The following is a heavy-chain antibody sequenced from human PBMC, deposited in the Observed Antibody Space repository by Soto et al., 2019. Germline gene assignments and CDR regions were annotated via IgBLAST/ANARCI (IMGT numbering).Heavy chain of an antibody. J-gene: IGHJ6*01. CDR3: ARHEQLYYYFYCMDV. V-gene: IGHV5-51*01. Sequence: GQYLTISCKASGYSFTTYWIAWVRQTPGNGLDWMGIINPGDSDIRYSPSFQGQVTISAVISISTAYLQWSSLKASDTAMYYSARHEQLYYYFYCMDVWGQGTAVTVSS. CDR2: INPGDSDI. D-gene: IGHD5-18*01. CDR1: GYSFTTYW.